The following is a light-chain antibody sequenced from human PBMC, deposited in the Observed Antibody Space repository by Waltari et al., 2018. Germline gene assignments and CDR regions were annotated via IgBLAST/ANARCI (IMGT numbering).Light chain of an antibody. CDR1: QSILYSSDTKSY. Sequence: SLGERATINCKSSQSILYSSDTKSYLAWYQQKPGQPPKLLFYWSSTRESGVPDRFSGSGSGTDFTLTVSSLQAEDVAIYYCLQYYSIPWTFGQGTKVEIK. CDR3: LQYYSIPWT. V-gene: IGKV4-1*01. CDR2: WSS. J-gene: IGKJ1*01.